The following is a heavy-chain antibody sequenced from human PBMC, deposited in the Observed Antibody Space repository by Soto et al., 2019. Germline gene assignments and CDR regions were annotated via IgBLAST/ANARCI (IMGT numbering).Heavy chain of an antibody. Sequence: QVQLVQSGAEVKKPGASVKVSCKSSGYTFTSYGISWVRQAPGQGLEWMGWISAYNGNTNYAQKLQGRVTMTTDTSPSTADMELRSLRSDDTAVYYCARDLSIVLMVYAPFDPWGQGTLVTVSS. V-gene: IGHV1-18*01. CDR2: ISAYNGNT. D-gene: IGHD2-8*01. CDR3: ARDLSIVLMVYAPFDP. J-gene: IGHJ5*02. CDR1: GYTFTSYG.